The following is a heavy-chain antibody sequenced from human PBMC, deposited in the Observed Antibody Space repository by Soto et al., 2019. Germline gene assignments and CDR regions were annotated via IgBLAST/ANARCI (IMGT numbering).Heavy chain of an antibody. CDR2: MNPNSGNT. CDR1: GYTFTSYD. V-gene: IGHV1-8*01. Sequence: GASVKVSCKASGYTFTSYDINWVRQATGQGLEWMEWMNPNSGNTGYAQKFQGRVTMTRNTSISTAYMELSSLRSEDTAVYYCARVPLTLFDRDGYNSAYFDYWGQGTLGTVSS. D-gene: IGHD5-12*01. J-gene: IGHJ4*02. CDR3: ARVPLTLFDRDGYNSAYFDY.